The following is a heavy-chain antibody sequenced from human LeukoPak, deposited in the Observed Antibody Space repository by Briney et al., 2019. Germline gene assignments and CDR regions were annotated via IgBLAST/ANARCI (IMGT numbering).Heavy chain of an antibody. CDR1: GFTFSTFA. J-gene: IGHJ4*02. CDR3: ATYRQVLLPFES. CDR2: IFPSGGEI. V-gene: IGHV3-23*01. Sequence: GGSLRLSCAASGFTFSTFAMIWVRQPPGKGLEWVSSIFPSGGEIHYADSVKGRFTVFRDNSKSTLTLQMNSLRAEDTAIYYCATYRQVLLPFESWGQGTLVTVSS. D-gene: IGHD2-8*02.